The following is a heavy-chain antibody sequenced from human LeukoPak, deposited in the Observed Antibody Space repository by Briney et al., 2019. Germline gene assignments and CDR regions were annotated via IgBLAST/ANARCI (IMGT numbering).Heavy chain of an antibody. J-gene: IGHJ4*02. V-gene: IGHV3-23*01. Sequence: PGGSLRLSCAVSGITLSNYGMSWVRQAPGKGLEWVAGMSDSGGRTNYADSVKGRFTISSDNPKNTLYLQMNSLRAEDTAVYFCAKRGVVIRVILVGFHKEAYYFDSWGQGALVTVSS. CDR2: MSDSGGRT. D-gene: IGHD3-22*01. CDR1: GITLSNYG. CDR3: AKRGVVIRVILVGFHKEAYYFDS.